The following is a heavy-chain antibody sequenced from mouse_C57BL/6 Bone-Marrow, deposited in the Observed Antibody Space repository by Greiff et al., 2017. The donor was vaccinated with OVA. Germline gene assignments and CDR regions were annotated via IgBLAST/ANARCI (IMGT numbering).Heavy chain of an antibody. CDR1: GFSFNTYA. V-gene: IGHV10-1*01. Sequence: EVHLVESGGGLVQPKGSLKLSCAASGFSFNTYAMNWVRQAPGKGLEWVARIRSKSNNYATYYADSVKDRFTISRDDSESMLYLQMNNLKTEDTAMYYCVRLYSNDYYAMDYWGQGTSVTVSS. D-gene: IGHD2-5*01. CDR2: IRSKSNNYAT. J-gene: IGHJ4*01. CDR3: VRLYSNDYYAMDY.